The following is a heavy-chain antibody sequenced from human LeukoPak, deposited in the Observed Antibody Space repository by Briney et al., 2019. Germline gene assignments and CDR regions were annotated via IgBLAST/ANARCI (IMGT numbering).Heavy chain of an antibody. CDR3: ARGGYCSSTSCQIDY. Sequence: PSETLSLTCAVYGGSFSGYYWSWIRQPPGKGLEWIGEINHSGSTNYNPSLKSRVTISVDASKNQFSLKLSSVTAADTAVYNCARGGYCSSTSCQIDYWGQGTLVTVSS. CDR1: GGSFSGYY. D-gene: IGHD2-2*01. V-gene: IGHV4-34*01. CDR2: INHSGST. J-gene: IGHJ4*02.